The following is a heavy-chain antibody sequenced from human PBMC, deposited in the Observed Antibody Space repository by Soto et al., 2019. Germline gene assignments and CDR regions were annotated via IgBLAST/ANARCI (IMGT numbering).Heavy chain of an antibody. CDR3: ATMGRGPGSDSSGWTRPVVSPVDY. D-gene: IGHD6-19*01. Sequence: GGSLRLSCAASGFTFSSYGMHWVRQAPGKGLEWVAVIWYDGSNKYYADSVKGRFTISRDNSKNTLYLQMNSLRAEDMAVYYCATMGRGPGSDSSGWTRPVVSPVDYWGQGTLVTVSS. CDR1: GFTFSSYG. CDR2: IWYDGSNK. J-gene: IGHJ4*02. V-gene: IGHV3-33*01.